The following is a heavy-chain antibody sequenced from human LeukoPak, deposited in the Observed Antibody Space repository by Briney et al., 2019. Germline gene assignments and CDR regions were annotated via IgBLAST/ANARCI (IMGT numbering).Heavy chain of an antibody. CDR3: ARDEFQVVVAATRGFDP. D-gene: IGHD2-15*01. Sequence: ASVKVSCKASGYTFTSYYMHWVRQAPGQGLEWMGIINPSGGSTSYAQKFQGRVTMTRDTSTSTVYMELSSLRSEDTAVYYCARDEFQVVVAATRGFDPWGQGTLVTVSS. CDR2: INPSGGST. CDR1: GYTFTSYY. J-gene: IGHJ5*02. V-gene: IGHV1-46*01.